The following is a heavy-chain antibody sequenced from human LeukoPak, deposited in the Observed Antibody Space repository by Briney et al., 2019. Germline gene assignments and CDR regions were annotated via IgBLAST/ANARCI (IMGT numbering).Heavy chain of an antibody. V-gene: IGHV3-74*01. CDR3: GVELRYVGSMDD. Sequence: GGSLRLSCAASGFTFSSYGMHWVRQAPGKGLVWVSRINNDGSNTTYADSVKGRFTISRDNAKKTLYLQMNSLRAEDTAAYYCGVELRYVGSMDDWGQGTTVTVSS. CDR2: INNDGSNT. D-gene: IGHD3-9*01. CDR1: GFTFSSYG. J-gene: IGHJ6*02.